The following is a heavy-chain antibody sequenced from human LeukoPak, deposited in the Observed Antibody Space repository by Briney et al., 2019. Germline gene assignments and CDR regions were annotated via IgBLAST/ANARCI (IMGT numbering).Heavy chain of an antibody. CDR1: GGSISSYY. CDR2: IYYSGST. V-gene: IGHV4-59*01. J-gene: IGHJ4*02. Sequence: SETLSLICTVSGGSISSYYWSWIRQPPGKGLEWIGYIYYSGSTNYNPSLRSRVTISVDTSENQFSLKLSSVTAADTAVYYCAREDKSSWFDYWGQGTLVTVSS. CDR3: AREDKSSWFDY. D-gene: IGHD6-13*01.